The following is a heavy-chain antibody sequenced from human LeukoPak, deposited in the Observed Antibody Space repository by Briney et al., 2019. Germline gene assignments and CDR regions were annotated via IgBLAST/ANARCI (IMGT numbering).Heavy chain of an antibody. J-gene: IGHJ4*02. CDR1: GGSFSGYY. Sequence: SETLSLTCAVYGGSFSGYYWSWIRQPPGKGLEWIGEINHSGSTNYNPSLKSRVTISVDTPKNQFSLKLSSVTAADTAVYYCARGPVSWGSYYRTPYYFDYWGQGTLVTVSS. CDR2: INHSGST. CDR3: ARGPVSWGSYYRTPYYFDY. D-gene: IGHD1-26*01. V-gene: IGHV4-34*01.